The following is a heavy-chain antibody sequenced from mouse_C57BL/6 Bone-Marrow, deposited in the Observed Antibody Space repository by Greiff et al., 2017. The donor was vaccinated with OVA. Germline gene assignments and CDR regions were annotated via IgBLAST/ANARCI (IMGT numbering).Heavy chain of an antibody. CDR1: GFTFSSYG. CDR3: ARHGDYGSFFDY. Sequence: DVKLVESGGDLVKPGGSLKLSCAASGFTFSSYGMSWVRQTPDKRLEWVATISSGGSYNYYPDSVKGRFTISRDNAKNTLYLQMSSLKSEDTAMYYCARHGDYGSFFDYWGQGTTLTVSS. CDR2: ISSGGSYN. V-gene: IGHV5-6*02. J-gene: IGHJ2*01. D-gene: IGHD1-1*01.